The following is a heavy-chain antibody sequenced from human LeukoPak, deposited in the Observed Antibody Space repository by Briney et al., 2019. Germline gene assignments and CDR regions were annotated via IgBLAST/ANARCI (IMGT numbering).Heavy chain of an antibody. CDR2: IYYSGST. CDR1: GGSISSSSYY. Sequence: KPSETLSLTCTVSGGSISSSSYYWGWIRQPPGKGLEWIGSIYYSGSTYYNPSLGSRVTISVDTSKNQFSLKLSSVTAADTAVYYCARRAAGKDYWGQGTLVTVSS. J-gene: IGHJ4*02. CDR3: ARRAAGKDY. D-gene: IGHD6-13*01. V-gene: IGHV4-39*01.